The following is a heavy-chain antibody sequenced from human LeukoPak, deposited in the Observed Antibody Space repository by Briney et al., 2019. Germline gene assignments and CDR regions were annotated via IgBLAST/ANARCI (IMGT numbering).Heavy chain of an antibody. V-gene: IGHV3-33*08. J-gene: IGHJ6*02. CDR1: GFTFSSHG. CDR3: ARSYNYGDYYYYGMDV. CDR2: IWYDGSNK. Sequence: GGSLRLSCAASGFTFSSHGMHWVRQAPGKGLEWVAVIWYDGSNKYYADSVKGRFTISRDNSESTLYLQMNSLRAEDTAVYYCARSYNYGDYYYYGMDVWGQGTTVTVSS. D-gene: IGHD5-18*01.